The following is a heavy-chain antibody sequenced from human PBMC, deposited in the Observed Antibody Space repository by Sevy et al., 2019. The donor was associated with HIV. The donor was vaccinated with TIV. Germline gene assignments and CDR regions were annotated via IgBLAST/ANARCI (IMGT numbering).Heavy chain of an antibody. Sequence: GGSLRLSCAASGFTFSSYAMIWVRQAPGQGLEWVSAISGSGDSTNYADSVKGRFTISRDNSKNTLYVQMNSLRAEDTAVYYCAKDRYSGYDSLDYWGQGTLVTVSS. J-gene: IGHJ4*02. CDR1: GFTFSSYA. D-gene: IGHD5-12*01. CDR2: ISGSGDST. CDR3: AKDRYSGYDSLDY. V-gene: IGHV3-23*01.